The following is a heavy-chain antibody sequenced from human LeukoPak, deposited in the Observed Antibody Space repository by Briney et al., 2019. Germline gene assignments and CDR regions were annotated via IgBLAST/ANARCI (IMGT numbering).Heavy chain of an antibody. Sequence: GGSLRLSCAASEFTFSSFAMHWVRQAPGKGLEWVAIISDDGSNKYYADSVKGRFTISRDNSKNTLYLQTNSLRAEDTAVYYCARAFDYWGQGTLVAVSS. CDR2: ISDDGSNK. J-gene: IGHJ4*02. CDR3: ARAFDY. CDR1: EFTFSSFA. V-gene: IGHV3-30*03.